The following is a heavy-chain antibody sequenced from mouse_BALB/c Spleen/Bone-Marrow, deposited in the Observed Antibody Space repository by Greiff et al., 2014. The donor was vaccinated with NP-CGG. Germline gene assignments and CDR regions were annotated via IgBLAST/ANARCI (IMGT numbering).Heavy chain of an antibody. CDR3: TRVNEYGRAWFAY. V-gene: IGHV1S22*01. J-gene: IGHJ3*01. D-gene: IGHD5-2*01. Sequence: LKESGSELVRPGASVKLSCKASGYTFTSYWMHWVKQRPGRGLEWIGNIYPVSGSTNYDEKFKSKATLTVDTSSSTAYMQLSSLTSEDSAVYYCTRVNEYGRAWFAYWGQGTLVTVSA. CDR2: IYPVSGST. CDR1: GYTFTSYW.